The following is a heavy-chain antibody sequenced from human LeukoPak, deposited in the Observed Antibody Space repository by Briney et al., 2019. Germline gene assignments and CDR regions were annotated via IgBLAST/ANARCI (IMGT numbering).Heavy chain of an antibody. Sequence: GGSLRLSCAASGFTFSDYYMSWIRQAPGKGLEWVSYISSSGSTIYYADSVKGRFTISRDNAKNSLYLQMNSLRAEDTAVYYCARVGRSHYDFWSGYFLGYYYMDVWGKGTTVTVSS. CDR2: ISSSGSTI. D-gene: IGHD3-3*01. CDR3: ARVGRSHYDFWSGYFLGYYYMDV. CDR1: GFTFSDYY. V-gene: IGHV3-11*04. J-gene: IGHJ6*03.